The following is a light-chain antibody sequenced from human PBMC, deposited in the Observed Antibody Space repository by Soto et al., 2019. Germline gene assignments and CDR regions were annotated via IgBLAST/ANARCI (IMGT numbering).Light chain of an antibody. V-gene: IGKV1-9*01. Sequence: DIQLTQSPSFLSASVGDRVTIPCRASQGISSHLAWYQQKPGKAPKLLIYDASTLQSEAPSRFSGSGSGTEFTLTISSLLPEDFATYHCQQLKSFPLNFGQGTRLEIK. J-gene: IGKJ5*01. CDR3: QQLKSFPLN. CDR2: DAS. CDR1: QGISSH.